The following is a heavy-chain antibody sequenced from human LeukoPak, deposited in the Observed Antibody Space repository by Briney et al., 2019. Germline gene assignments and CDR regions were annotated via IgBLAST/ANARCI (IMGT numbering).Heavy chain of an antibody. CDR3: AKERGYTSGLGTLDY. CDR2: ISGSGGSK. Sequence: PGRTLRLSCAASGFTFSNYAMSWVRQVPRKGLEWVSTISGSGGSKYYADPLKGRFSISRDNSKNTLFLQMKSLRAEDTAVYYCAKERGYTSGLGTLDYWGQGTLVTVST. V-gene: IGHV3-23*01. J-gene: IGHJ4*02. CDR1: GFTFSNYA. D-gene: IGHD6-19*01.